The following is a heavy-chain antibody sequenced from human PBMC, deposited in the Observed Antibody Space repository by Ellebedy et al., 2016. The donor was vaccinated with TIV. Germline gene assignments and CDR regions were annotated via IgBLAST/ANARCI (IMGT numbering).Heavy chain of an antibody. CDR3: ARAKVGYCGGDSCDWFDP. Sequence: AASVKVSCKASGYTFTTYEINWVRQATGQGLEWMGWMNPNSGNIGYAQKFLGRLTMTRNTSISTAYMELSSLTSEDTAVYYWARAKVGYCGGDSCDWFDPWGQGTLVTVSS. CDR2: MNPNSGNI. D-gene: IGHD2-21*01. V-gene: IGHV1-8*01. CDR1: GYTFTTYE. J-gene: IGHJ5*02.